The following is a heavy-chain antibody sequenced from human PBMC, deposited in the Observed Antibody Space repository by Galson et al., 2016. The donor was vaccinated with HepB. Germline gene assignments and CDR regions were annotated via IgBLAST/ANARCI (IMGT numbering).Heavy chain of an antibody. V-gene: IGHV4-34*01. CDR2: VNHSGTT. CDR1: GGSLNGYY. CDR3: ARGKRPPRSNYYAYSWFDS. D-gene: IGHD3-3*01. Sequence: SETLSLTCAVYGGSLNGYYWSWIRQPPGKGLEWIGEVNHSGTTNYNPSLKSRVTISFDTSKSQFSLSLTSVSAADTAPYFCARGKRPPRSNYYAYSWFDSWGQGTRVTVSS. J-gene: IGHJ5*01.